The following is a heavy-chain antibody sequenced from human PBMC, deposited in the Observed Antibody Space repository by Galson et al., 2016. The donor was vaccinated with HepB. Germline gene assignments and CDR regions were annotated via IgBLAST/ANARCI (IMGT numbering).Heavy chain of an antibody. V-gene: IGHV2-70*01. CDR2: IDWDDDK. CDR1: GFSLSTSGMC. Sequence: PALVKPTQTLTLTCTFSGFSLSTSGMCVSWIRQPPGKALEWLALIDWDDDKYYSTSLKTRLTISKDTSKNQVVLTMTNMDPVDTATYYCARIPQGGSYSYFDYWGQGTLVTVSS. D-gene: IGHD1-26*01. CDR3: ARIPQGGSYSYFDY. J-gene: IGHJ4*02.